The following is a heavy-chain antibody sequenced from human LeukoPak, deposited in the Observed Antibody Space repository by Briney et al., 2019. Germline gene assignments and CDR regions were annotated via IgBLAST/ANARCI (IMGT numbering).Heavy chain of an antibody. V-gene: IGHV4-4*02. J-gene: IGHJ4*02. CDR2: TFEIGGT. CDR1: GGSISGYW. CDR3: ARHQVGANAFDY. D-gene: IGHD1-26*01. Sequence: TATLSLTCAVSGGSISGYWWSWIRQPPGKGLEWIGETFEIGGTTYHPSLKSRATISGDKSESLISLRLTSVSVADTAVYYCARHQVGANAFDYWGQGTLVTVSS.